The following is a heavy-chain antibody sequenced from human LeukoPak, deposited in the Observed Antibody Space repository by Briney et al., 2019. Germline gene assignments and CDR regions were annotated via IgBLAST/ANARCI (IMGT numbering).Heavy chain of an antibody. CDR2: INSDGSST. Sequence: PGGSLRLSCAASGFTLSSYWMHWVRQAPGKGLVWVSRINSDGSSTSYADSVKGRFTISRDNAKNTLYLQMNSLRAEDTAVYYCARAVSFDYYDSSGYYYYYYGMDVWGQGTTVTVSS. J-gene: IGHJ6*02. CDR1: GFTLSSYW. CDR3: ARAVSFDYYDSSGYYYYYYGMDV. V-gene: IGHV3-74*01. D-gene: IGHD3-22*01.